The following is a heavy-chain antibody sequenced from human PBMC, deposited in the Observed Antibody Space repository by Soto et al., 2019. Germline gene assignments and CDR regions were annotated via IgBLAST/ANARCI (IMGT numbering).Heavy chain of an antibody. CDR2: ISGSGGST. CDR3: SKGPLIAVAGTPPVY. Sequence: GGSLRLSCAASGFTFSSYAMIWVRQAPEKGLEWVSAISGSGGSTYYADSVKGRFTISRDNSKNTLYLQMNSLRAEDTAVYYCSKGPLIAVAGTPPVYWGQGTLVTVSS. J-gene: IGHJ4*02. D-gene: IGHD6-19*01. CDR1: GFTFSSYA. V-gene: IGHV3-23*01.